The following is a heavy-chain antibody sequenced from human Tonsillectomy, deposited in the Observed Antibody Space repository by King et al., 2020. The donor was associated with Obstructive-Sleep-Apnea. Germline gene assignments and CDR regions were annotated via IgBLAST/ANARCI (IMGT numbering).Heavy chain of an antibody. CDR1: GGSICSGGYS. Sequence: VQLQESGPGLVKPSQTLSLTCAVSGGSICSGGYSWSWIRQPPGKGLEWIGYIYYSGSTYYNPSLKSRVTISVDTSKNQFSLKLSSVTAADTAVYYCARGAYDYDSSDYLDYWGQGTLVTVSS. CDR2: IYYSGST. CDR3: ARGAYDYDSSDYLDY. V-gene: IGHV4-30-4*07. J-gene: IGHJ4*02. D-gene: IGHD3-22*01.